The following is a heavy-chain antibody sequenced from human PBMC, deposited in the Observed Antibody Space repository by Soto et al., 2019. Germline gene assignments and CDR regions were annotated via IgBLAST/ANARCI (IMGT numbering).Heavy chain of an antibody. CDR2: ISYDGSNK. CDR3: AKDGMPILGYCTNGVCYTGLLY. CDR1: GFTFSSYG. Sequence: HPGGSLRLSCAASGFTFSSYGMHWVRQAPGKGLEWVAVISYDGSNKYYADSVKGRFTISRDNSKNTLYLQMNSLRAEDTAVYYCAKDGMPILGYCTNGVCYTGLLYWGQGTLVTVS. D-gene: IGHD2-8*01. J-gene: IGHJ4*02. V-gene: IGHV3-30*18.